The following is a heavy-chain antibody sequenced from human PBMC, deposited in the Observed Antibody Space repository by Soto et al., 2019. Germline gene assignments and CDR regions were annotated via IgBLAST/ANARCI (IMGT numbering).Heavy chain of an antibody. CDR3: ARRYGPGFDY. CDR1: GGSISSYY. Sequence: LSLTCTVSGGSISSYYWSWIRQPPGKGLEWIGYIYYSGSTNYNPSLKSRVTISVDTSKNQFSLKLSSVTAADTAVYYCARRYGPGFDYWGQGTLVTVSS. CDR2: IYYSGST. V-gene: IGHV4-59*08. D-gene: IGHD4-17*01. J-gene: IGHJ4*02.